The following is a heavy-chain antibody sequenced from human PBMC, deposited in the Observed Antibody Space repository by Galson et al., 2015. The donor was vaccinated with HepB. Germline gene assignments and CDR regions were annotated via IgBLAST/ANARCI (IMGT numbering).Heavy chain of an antibody. CDR3: ATFAETFDY. V-gene: IGHV1-24*01. D-gene: IGHD3-10*01. Sequence: SVKVSCKVSGYTLSDFSMQWVRQAPGIGLEWMGGFDPEQDETVYAQKFQGRVTMTEDTSTDTAYMELSSLRSEDTAVYYCATFAETFDYWGQGTLVTVSS. CDR2: FDPEQDET. J-gene: IGHJ4*02. CDR1: GYTLSDFS.